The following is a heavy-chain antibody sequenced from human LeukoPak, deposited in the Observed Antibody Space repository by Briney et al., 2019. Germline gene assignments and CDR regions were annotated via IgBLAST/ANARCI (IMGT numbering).Heavy chain of an antibody. Sequence: GGSLRLSCAASGFTFSSYGMHWVRQAPGKGLEWVAVISYDGSNKYYADSVKGRFTISRDNSKNTLYLQMNSLRAEDTAVYYCAKDRDGGGIAVPSLDYWGQGTLVTVSS. J-gene: IGHJ4*02. CDR3: AKDRDGGGIAVPSLDY. D-gene: IGHD6-19*01. CDR1: GFTFSSYG. CDR2: ISYDGSNK. V-gene: IGHV3-30*18.